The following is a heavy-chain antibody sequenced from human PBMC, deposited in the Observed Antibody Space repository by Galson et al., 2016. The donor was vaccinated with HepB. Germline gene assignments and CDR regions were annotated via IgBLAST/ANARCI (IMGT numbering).Heavy chain of an antibody. Sequence: SVKVSCKASGYTFTGYYMHWVRQAPGQGLEWMGWISPNRGATNYAQNFQGWVTMTRDTSISTAYMELSRLRSDDTAVYYCAISYTGWYGGVFDYWGQGTLVTVSS. CDR3: AISYTGWYGGVFDY. J-gene: IGHJ4*02. D-gene: IGHD6-19*01. CDR2: ISPNRGAT. CDR1: GYTFTGYY. V-gene: IGHV1-2*04.